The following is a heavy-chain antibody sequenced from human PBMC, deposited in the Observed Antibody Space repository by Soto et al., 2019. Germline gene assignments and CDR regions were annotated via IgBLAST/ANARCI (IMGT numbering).Heavy chain of an antibody. Sequence: QVQLQQWGAGLLKPSETLSLTCAVFGESVRDYFWSWIRQPPGKGLEWIGEVTYSGSTNYNPSLKTRVTMSVDTPENRFSRQLTSGTAADAAVDYCARGLPANYWGQGTRVTGSS. J-gene: IGHJ4*02. CDR2: VTYSGST. V-gene: IGHV4-34*01. CDR1: GESVRDYF. CDR3: ARGLPANY.